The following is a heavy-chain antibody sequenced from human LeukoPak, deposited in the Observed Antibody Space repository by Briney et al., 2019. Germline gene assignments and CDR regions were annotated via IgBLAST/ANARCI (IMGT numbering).Heavy chain of an antibody. CDR1: GGTFSSYA. V-gene: IGHV1-69*13. J-gene: IGHJ6*02. CDR3: ARALELGYCSGGSCRSQVKANYYYGMDV. CDR2: LIPIFGTA. D-gene: IGHD2-15*01. Sequence: VKVSCKASGGTFSSYAISWVRQAPGQGLEWMGGLIPIFGTANYAQKFQGRVTITADESTSTAYMELSSLRSEDTAVYYCARALELGYCSGGSCRSQVKANYYYGMDVWGQGTTVTVSS.